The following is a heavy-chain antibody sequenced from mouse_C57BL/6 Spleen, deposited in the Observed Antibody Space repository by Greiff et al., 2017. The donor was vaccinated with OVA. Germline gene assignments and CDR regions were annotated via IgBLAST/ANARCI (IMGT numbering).Heavy chain of an antibody. J-gene: IGHJ4*01. CDR2: ISSGGSYT. V-gene: IGHV5-6*01. Sequence: DVQLVESGGDLVKPGGSLKLSCAASGFTFSSYGMSWVRQTPDKRLEWVATISSGGSYTYYPDSVKGRFTISRDNAKNTLYLQMSSLKSEDTAMYYCARGEDYAMDYWGQGTSVTVSS. CDR1: GFTFSSYG. CDR3: ARGEDYAMDY.